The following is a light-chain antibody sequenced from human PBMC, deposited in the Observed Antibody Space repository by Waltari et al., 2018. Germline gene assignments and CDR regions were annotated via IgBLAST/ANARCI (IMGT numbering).Light chain of an antibody. CDR1: QDIGIY. Sequence: DIQMTQSPLSLSASVGDRVTITCRANQDIGIYLAWFQQRPGKAPQSLIYSASGLHGGVPSRFSGSGSGSDFTLTITSLQPEDFATYYCQQYYRHPWTFGQGTKVEIK. CDR3: QQYYRHPWT. CDR2: SAS. J-gene: IGKJ1*01. V-gene: IGKV1-16*01.